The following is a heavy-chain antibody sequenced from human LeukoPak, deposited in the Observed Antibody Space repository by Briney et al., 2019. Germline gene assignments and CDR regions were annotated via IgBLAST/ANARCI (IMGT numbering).Heavy chain of an antibody. D-gene: IGHD6-13*01. V-gene: IGHV1-24*01. CDR2: FDPEDGET. J-gene: IGHJ6*03. CDR1: GYTLTELS. Sequence: ASVKVSCKVSGYTLTELSMHWVRQAPGKGLEWMGGFDPEDGETIYAQKFQGRVTMTEDTSTDTAYMELSSLRSEHTAVYYCATGRTRTPYSSSWYRYYYYMDVWGKGTTVTVSS. CDR3: ATGRTRTPYSSSWYRYYYYMDV.